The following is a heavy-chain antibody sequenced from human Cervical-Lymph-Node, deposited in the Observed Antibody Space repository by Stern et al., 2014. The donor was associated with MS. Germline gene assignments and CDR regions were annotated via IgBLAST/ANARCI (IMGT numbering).Heavy chain of an antibody. CDR1: GYKLSIYW. CDR3: ARQTTAWASDV. D-gene: IGHD1-14*01. J-gene: IGHJ4*02. Sequence: EVQLVQSGAELIRPGESLKISCKGSGYKLSIYWIAWVRQMPGKGLEWMGIIYPGDSETGYSPSFQGQVTMSADKSTGTAYLQWSSLNASDTAMYFCARQTTAWASDVWGQGTLVTVSS. CDR2: IYPGDSET. V-gene: IGHV5-51*01.